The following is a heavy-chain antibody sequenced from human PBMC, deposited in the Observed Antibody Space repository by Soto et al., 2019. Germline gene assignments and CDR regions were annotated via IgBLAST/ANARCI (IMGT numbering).Heavy chain of an antibody. CDR3: ASSYGSGYRAFDY. J-gene: IGHJ4*02. D-gene: IGHD3-10*01. V-gene: IGHV1-69*02. CDR1: GDTFSFYS. CDR2: INPILSMS. Sequence: QVQLVQSGAEVKKPGSSVRVSCKASGDTFSFYSINWVRQAPGLGLEWMGRINPILSMSNYAQRFQGRVTVTADKSQSIAYMELSRLRSKDTAMYYWASSYGSGYRAFDYWGQGALVTVSS.